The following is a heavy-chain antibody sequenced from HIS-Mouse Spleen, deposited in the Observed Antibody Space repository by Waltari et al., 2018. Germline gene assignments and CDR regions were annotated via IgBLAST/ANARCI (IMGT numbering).Heavy chain of an antibody. J-gene: IGHJ4*02. D-gene: IGHD3-9*01. CDR1: GYTFTGYY. V-gene: IGHV1-2*02. Sequence: QVQLVQSGAEVKKPGASVKVSCKASGYTFTGYYMHWVRQAPGQGLEWMGWINPNSGGTNYAQKFQGRVTMTRDTSISTAYMELSRLRSDDTAVYYCARAPPTTLRYFSCYFDYWGQGTLVTVSS. CDR2: INPNSGGT. CDR3: ARAPPTTLRYFSCYFDY.